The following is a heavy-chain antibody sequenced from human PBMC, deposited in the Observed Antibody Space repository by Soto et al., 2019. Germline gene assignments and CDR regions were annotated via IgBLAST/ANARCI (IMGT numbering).Heavy chain of an antibody. CDR3: ARGVGIAARPGFVYFDY. V-gene: IGHV1-69*06. J-gene: IGHJ4*02. D-gene: IGHD6-6*01. CDR1: GGTFSSYA. Sequence: GASVKVSCKASGGTFSSYAISWVRQAPGQGLEWMGGIIPIFGTANYAQKFQGRVTITADKSTSTAYMELSSLRSEDTAVYYCARGVGIAARPGFVYFDYWGQGTLVTVSS. CDR2: IIPIFGTA.